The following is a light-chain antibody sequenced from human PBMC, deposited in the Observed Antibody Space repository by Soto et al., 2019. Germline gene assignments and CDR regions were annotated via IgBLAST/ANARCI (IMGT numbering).Light chain of an antibody. CDR1: SSDVGAYNY. Sequence: QAVVTQPASVSGSPGQSITISCTGTSSDVGAYNYVSWYQQHPGKAPKLMIYDVSTRPSGVSNRFSGSKSGNTASLTFSGLQPEDEADYYCSSYTSSSTLVFGGGTKVTVL. J-gene: IGLJ3*02. CDR3: SSYTSSSTLV. V-gene: IGLV2-14*01. CDR2: DVS.